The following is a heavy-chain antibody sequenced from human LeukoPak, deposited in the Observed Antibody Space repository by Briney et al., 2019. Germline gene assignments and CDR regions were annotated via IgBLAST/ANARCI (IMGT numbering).Heavy chain of an antibody. J-gene: IGHJ4*02. CDR1: GGSISSYY. D-gene: IGHD3-10*01. Sequence: SETLSLTCTVSGGSISSYYWSWIRQHPGKGLEWIGYIYYSGSTNYNPSLKSRVTISVDTSKNQFSLRLSSVTAADTAVYYCARHGMYSGSESYYDPFDYWGQGTLVTVSS. V-gene: IGHV4-59*08. CDR3: ARHGMYSGSESYYDPFDY. CDR2: IYYSGST.